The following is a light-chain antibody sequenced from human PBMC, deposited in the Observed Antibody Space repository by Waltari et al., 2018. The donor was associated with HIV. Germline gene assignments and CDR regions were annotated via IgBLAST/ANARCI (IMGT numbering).Light chain of an antibody. J-gene: IGKJ1*01. V-gene: IGKV4-1*01. CDR2: WAS. Sequence: DVVRTQSPDSLAVSLGERATINSKSTHSVFYRPNNKNYIAWYQQRPGQAPKLLISWASARESGVSDRFSGSGSGTNFTLTITSLKTEDVAIYFCQQYLSPPPTFGQGTKVQIK. CDR3: QQYLSPPPT. CDR1: HSVFYRPNNKNY.